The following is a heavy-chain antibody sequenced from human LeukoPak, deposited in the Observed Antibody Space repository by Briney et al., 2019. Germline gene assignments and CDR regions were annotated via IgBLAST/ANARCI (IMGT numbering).Heavy chain of an antibody. V-gene: IGHV4-4*02. CDR3: ARNPWIAVAGYEDAFDI. D-gene: IGHD6-19*01. J-gene: IGHJ3*02. CDR2: IYHSGST. Sequence: SETLSLTCAVSGGSISSSNWWSWVRQPPGKGLEWIGEIYHSGSTNYNPSLKSRVTISVDKSKNQFSLKLSSVTAADTAVYYCARNPWIAVAGYEDAFDIWGQGTMVTVPS. CDR1: GGSISSSNW.